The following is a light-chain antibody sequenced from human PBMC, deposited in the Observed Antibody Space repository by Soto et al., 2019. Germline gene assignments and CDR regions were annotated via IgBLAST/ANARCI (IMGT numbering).Light chain of an antibody. CDR2: DVT. CDR3: TSWTTSTTMI. V-gene: IGLV2-14*03. Sequence: QSALTQPASVSGSPGQSITISCTGTSSDIGAYNFVSWYQQHPGKAPKLMLYDVTIRPSGVSHRFSGSKSGNTASLTISGLQAEDEADYYCTSWTTSTTMIFGGGTKVTVL. J-gene: IGLJ2*01. CDR1: SSDIGAYNF.